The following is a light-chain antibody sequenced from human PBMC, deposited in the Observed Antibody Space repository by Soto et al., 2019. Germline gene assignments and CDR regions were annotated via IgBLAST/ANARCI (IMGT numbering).Light chain of an antibody. V-gene: IGKV3-15*01. CDR2: FAS. Sequence: EIVMTQSPATLSVSPGEKATLSCRASQTVSNNLAWYQQTPGQAPRLLIYFASTRATGIPARFCGSGSGTEFTLTISSLQSADFAVYYCQQYNQWPLTFGGGTKAETK. J-gene: IGKJ4*01. CDR3: QQYNQWPLT. CDR1: QTVSNN.